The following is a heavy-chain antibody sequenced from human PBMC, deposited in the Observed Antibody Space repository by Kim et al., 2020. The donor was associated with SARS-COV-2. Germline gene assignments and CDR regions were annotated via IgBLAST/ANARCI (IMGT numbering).Heavy chain of an antibody. J-gene: IGHJ4*02. CDR2: IIPIFGTA. CDR3: ARVKESRGSGSYYNQGLFDY. D-gene: IGHD3-10*01. CDR1: GGTFSSYA. V-gene: IGHV1-69*13. Sequence: SVKVSCKASGGTFSSYAISWVRQAPGQGLEWMGGIIPIFGTANYAQKFQGRVTITADESTSTAYMELSSLRSEDTAVYYCARVKESRGSGSYYNQGLFDYWGQGTLVTVSS.